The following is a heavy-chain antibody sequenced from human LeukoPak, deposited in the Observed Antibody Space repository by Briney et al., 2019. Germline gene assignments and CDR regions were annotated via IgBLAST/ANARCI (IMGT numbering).Heavy chain of an antibody. Sequence: PGGSLRLSCAASGFTFSSYGMHWVRQAPGKGLEWVAVISYDGSNKYYADSVKGRFTISRDNSKNTLYLQMNSLRAEDTAVYYCAKDGYSSGWYTFYYYYYMDVWGKGTTVTVSS. CDR3: AKDGYSSGWYTFYYYYYMDV. CDR1: GFTFSSYG. J-gene: IGHJ6*03. D-gene: IGHD6-19*01. V-gene: IGHV3-30*18. CDR2: ISYDGSNK.